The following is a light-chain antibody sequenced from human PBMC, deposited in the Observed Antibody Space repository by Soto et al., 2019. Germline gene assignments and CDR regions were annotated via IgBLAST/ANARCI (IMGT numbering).Light chain of an antibody. CDR2: AAS. CDR3: QQSYSTPWT. CDR1: QSISSY. Sequence: DIQMAQSPSSLSASVGDRVTMACRASQSISSYLNWYQQKPGKAPKLLIYAASSLQSGVPSRFSGSGSGTDFTLTISSLQPEDFATYYCQQSYSTPWTLGQGTKVDIK. V-gene: IGKV1-39*01. J-gene: IGKJ1*01.